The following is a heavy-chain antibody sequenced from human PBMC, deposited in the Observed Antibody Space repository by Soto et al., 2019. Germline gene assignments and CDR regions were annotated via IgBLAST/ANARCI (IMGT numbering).Heavy chain of an antibody. D-gene: IGHD3-22*01. CDR1: GYSFTSYW. Sequence: PGESLKISCKGSGYSFTSYWISWVRQMPGKGLEWMGRIDPSDSYTNYSPSFQGHVTISADKSISTAYLQWSSLKASDTAMYYCARHPRSYDSSGYYNYYYYYYGMDVWGQGTTVTSSS. J-gene: IGHJ6*02. V-gene: IGHV5-10-1*01. CDR2: IDPSDSYT. CDR3: ARHPRSYDSSGYYNYYYYYYGMDV.